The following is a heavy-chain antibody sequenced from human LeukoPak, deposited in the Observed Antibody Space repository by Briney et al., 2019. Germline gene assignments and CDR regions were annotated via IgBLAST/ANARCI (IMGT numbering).Heavy chain of an antibody. CDR1: GFTFSSYW. Sequence: GGSLRLSCAASGFTFSSYWMHWVRQAPGKRLVWGSRINGDGTRTNYADSVKGRFAISRDNAENTENLQIYSLKDEDTAVYYCARGVPGGWYFDLWGRATLVTVSS. CDR2: INGDGTRT. CDR3: ARGVPGGWYFDL. D-gene: IGHD3-16*01. J-gene: IGHJ2*01. V-gene: IGHV3-74*01.